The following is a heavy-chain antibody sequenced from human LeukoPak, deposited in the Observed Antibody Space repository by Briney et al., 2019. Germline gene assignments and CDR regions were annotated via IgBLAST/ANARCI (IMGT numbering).Heavy chain of an antibody. CDR3: ARGNFWRGYYPLDY. CDR2: INAKSGGT. V-gene: IGHV1-2*02. D-gene: IGHD3-3*01. CDR1: VYTFTDYY. Sequence: ASVKVSCKASVYTFTDYYMQWVRQAPGEGFEWMGWINAKSGGTNYVQKFQGRVIMTRDTSISTAYMELSSLRSDDTAVYYCARGNFWRGYYPLDYWGQGTPDRVS. J-gene: IGHJ4*02.